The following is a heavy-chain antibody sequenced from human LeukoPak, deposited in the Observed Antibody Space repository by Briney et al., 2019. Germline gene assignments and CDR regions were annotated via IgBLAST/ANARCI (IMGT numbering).Heavy chain of an antibody. D-gene: IGHD6-19*01. V-gene: IGHV1-24*01. J-gene: IGHJ5*02. CDR3: ATGYSSGWYVNWFDP. CDR1: GYTLTELS. CDR2: FDPEDGET. Sequence: ASVNVSCKVSGYTLTELSMHWVRQAPGKGLEWMGGFDPEDGETIYAQKFQGRVTMTEDTSTDTAYMELSSLRSEDTAVYYCATGYSSGWYVNWFDPWGQGTVVTVSS.